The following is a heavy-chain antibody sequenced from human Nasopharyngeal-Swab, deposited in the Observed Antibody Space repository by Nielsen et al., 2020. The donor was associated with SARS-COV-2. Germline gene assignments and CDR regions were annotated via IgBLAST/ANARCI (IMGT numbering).Heavy chain of an antibody. V-gene: IGHV1-18*01. Sequence: ASVKVSCKASGYTFTSYGISWVRQAPAQGLEWMGWIIAYNGNTNYAQKLQGRVTMTTDTSTSTAYMELRSLRSDDTAVYYCARDGGYCSGGSCYLPSYYYYGMDVWGQGTTVTVSS. CDR3: ARDGGYCSGGSCYLPSYYYYGMDV. D-gene: IGHD2-15*01. CDR1: GYTFTSYG. CDR2: IIAYNGNT. J-gene: IGHJ6*02.